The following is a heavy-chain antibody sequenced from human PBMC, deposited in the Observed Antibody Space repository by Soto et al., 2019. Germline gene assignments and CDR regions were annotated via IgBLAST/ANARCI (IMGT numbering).Heavy chain of an antibody. V-gene: IGHV3-11*06. CDR2: ISGSGAYT. Sequence: QVQLVESGGGLVKPGGSLRLSCTGSGFIFSDYMTWIRQAPGKGLEWVSYISGSGAYTKYADSVRGRFTISRDNAKNSLWLQINSLRAEDTAVYYCARSSGWRHVVGYKYGLDVWGQGPTVIVSS. D-gene: IGHD5-18*01. CDR3: ARSSGWRHVVGYKYGLDV. J-gene: IGHJ6*02. CDR1: GFIFSDY.